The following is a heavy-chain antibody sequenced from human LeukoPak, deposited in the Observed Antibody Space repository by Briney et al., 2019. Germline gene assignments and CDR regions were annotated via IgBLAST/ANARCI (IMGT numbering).Heavy chain of an antibody. J-gene: IGHJ4*02. V-gene: IGHV3-15*01. CDR2: AKSKTDGATI. Sequence: PGGSLRLSCVASGLTFSNSWMSWVRQAPGKGLEWLGRAKSKTDGATIDYAAPVKGRFTIARDDSKSTLYLQMSSLKTEDTAVYYCTTVCGGGSCYYWGQGALFTVSS. CDR3: TTVCGGGSCYY. D-gene: IGHD2-15*01. CDR1: GLTFSNSW.